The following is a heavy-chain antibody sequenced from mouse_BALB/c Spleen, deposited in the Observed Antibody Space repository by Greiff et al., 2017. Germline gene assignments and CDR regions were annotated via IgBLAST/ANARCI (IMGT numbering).Heavy chain of an antibody. J-gene: IGHJ4*01. CDR3: ARESLSGYDAMDY. CDR2: IDPYYGGT. V-gene: IGHV1-39*01. CDR1: GYSFTGYN. D-gene: IGHD6-1*01. Sequence: VQLKESGPELEKPGASVKISCKASGYSFTGYNMNWVKQSNGKSLEWIGNIDPYYGGTSYNKKVKGKATLTVDKSSSTAYMQLKSLTSEDSAVYYCARESLSGYDAMDYWGQGTSVTVSS.